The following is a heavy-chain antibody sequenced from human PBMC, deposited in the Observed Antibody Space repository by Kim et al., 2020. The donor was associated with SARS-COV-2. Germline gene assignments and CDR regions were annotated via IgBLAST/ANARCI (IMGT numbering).Heavy chain of an antibody. CDR1: GGSINSGAYY. J-gene: IGHJ4*01. Sequence: SETLSLTCSVSGGSINSGAYYWGWLRQPPGKGLEWLATSYHTGKTFYSASLKNRVSMSMDPSKNQLSLRLGSVTAADTATYFCARSISVAGLYYFD. CDR3: ARSISVAGLYYFD. D-gene: IGHD6-19*01. V-gene: IGHV4-39*01. CDR2: SYHTGKT.